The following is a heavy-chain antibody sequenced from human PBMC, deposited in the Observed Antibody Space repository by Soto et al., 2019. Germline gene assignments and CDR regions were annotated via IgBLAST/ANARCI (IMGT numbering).Heavy chain of an antibody. V-gene: IGHV4-30-4*01. CDR1: GGSISSYY. Sequence: SETLSLTCTVSGGSISSYYWSWIRQPPGEGLEWIGFISYSGTTSYSPSLKSRVAISLDTSKNQFSLSLGSVTAADTAVYYCARGRGYSYGLDPWGQGTLVTVSS. CDR2: ISYSGTT. D-gene: IGHD5-18*01. CDR3: ARGRGYSYGLDP. J-gene: IGHJ5*02.